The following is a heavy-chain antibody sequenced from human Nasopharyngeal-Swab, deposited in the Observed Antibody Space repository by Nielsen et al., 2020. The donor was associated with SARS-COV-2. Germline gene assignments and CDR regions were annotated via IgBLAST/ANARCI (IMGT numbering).Heavy chain of an antibody. Sequence: WIRQPPGKALEWLAPIYWNDDKRYSPSLKSRLTITKDTSKNQVVLTMTNVDPVDTATYYCAHRGGYCSSTSCYTAFEFVVEYYFDYWGQGTLVTVSS. CDR3: AHRGGYCSSTSCYTAFEFVVEYYFDY. D-gene: IGHD2-2*02. J-gene: IGHJ4*02. V-gene: IGHV2-5*01. CDR2: IYWNDDK.